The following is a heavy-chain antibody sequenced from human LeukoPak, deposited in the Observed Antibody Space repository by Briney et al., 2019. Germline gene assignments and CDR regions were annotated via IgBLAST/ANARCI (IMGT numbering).Heavy chain of an antibody. D-gene: IGHD2-2*01. CDR3: ARETGYCSSTSCLNWFDP. CDR2: IYYSGST. V-gene: IGHV4-59*01. CDR1: GGSISRYY. J-gene: IGHJ5*02. Sequence: SETLSLTCTVSGGSISRYYWSWIRQPPGKGLEWIGYIYYSGSTNYTPSLKSRVTISVDTSKNQFSLKLSSVTAADTAVYYCARETGYCSSTSCLNWFDPWGQGTLVTVSS.